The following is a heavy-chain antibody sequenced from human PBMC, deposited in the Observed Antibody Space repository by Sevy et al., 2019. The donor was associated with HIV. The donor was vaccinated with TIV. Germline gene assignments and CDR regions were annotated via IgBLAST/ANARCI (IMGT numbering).Heavy chain of an antibody. D-gene: IGHD2-2*01. CDR1: GDSFSRHA. J-gene: IGHJ5*02. V-gene: IGHV1-69*04. CDR2: LIPTLGIP. CDR3: ARDLTSLKNWSPQWLDP. Sequence: ASVKVSCRASGDSFSRHAVNWIRQAPGQGLEWMGRLIPTLGIPQYAQEFKGRITITADKLKTTVYMELTSLRPEDTAIYYCARDLTSLKNWSPQWLDPWGQGTLVTVSS.